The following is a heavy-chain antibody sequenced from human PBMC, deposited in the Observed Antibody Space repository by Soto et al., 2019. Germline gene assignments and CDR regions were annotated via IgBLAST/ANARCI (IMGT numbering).Heavy chain of an antibody. Sequence: EVQLVESGGGLVKPGGSLRLCCAASGFTFSSYSMNWVRQAPGKGLEWVSSISSSSSYIYYADSVKGRFTISRDNAKNSLYLQMNSLRAEDTAVYYCARDCSGGSCYYIDVSGKGTTVTVSS. CDR2: ISSSSSYI. CDR3: ARDCSGGSCYYIDV. CDR1: GFTFSSYS. J-gene: IGHJ6*03. V-gene: IGHV3-21*01. D-gene: IGHD2-15*01.